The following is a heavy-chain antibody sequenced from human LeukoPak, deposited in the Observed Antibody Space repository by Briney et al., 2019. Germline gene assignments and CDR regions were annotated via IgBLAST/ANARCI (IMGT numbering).Heavy chain of an antibody. Sequence: SETLSLTCTVSGGSISSGGYYWSWIRQHPGKGLEWIGYIYYSGGTYYNPSLKSRVTISVDTSKNQFSLKLSSVTAADTDVYYCAKSSSWSYFDYWGQGTLFTVSS. V-gene: IGHV4-31*03. CDR1: GGSISSGGYY. D-gene: IGHD6-13*01. CDR3: AKSSSWSYFDY. CDR2: IYYSGGT. J-gene: IGHJ4*02.